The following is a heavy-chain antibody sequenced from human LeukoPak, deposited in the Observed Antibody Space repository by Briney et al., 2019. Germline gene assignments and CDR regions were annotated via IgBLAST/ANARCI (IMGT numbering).Heavy chain of an antibody. CDR2: IDWNGEST. CDR3: ARDLESSSRGGFDP. Sequence: RPGGSLRLFCAASGFTFDDYGMSWVRQAPGKGLEWVSGIDWNGESTGYADSVNGRFNISKDNAKNSLYLQINSLRAEDTALYHCARDLESSSRGGFDPWGQGTLVTVSS. D-gene: IGHD6-13*01. J-gene: IGHJ5*02. V-gene: IGHV3-20*01. CDR1: GFTFDDYG.